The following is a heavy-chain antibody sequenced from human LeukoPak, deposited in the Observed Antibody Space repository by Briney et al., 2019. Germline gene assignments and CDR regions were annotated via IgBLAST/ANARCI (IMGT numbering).Heavy chain of an antibody. J-gene: IGHJ4*02. V-gene: IGHV1-24*01. CDR1: GYTLTELS. Sequence: GASVKVCCKVSGYTLTELSMHWVRQAPGKGLEWMGGFDPEDGETIYAQKFQGRVTMTEDTSTDTAYMELSSLRSEDTAVYYCATDLAIARGEPFDYWGQGTLVTVSS. CDR2: FDPEDGET. D-gene: IGHD3-10*01. CDR3: ATDLAIARGEPFDY.